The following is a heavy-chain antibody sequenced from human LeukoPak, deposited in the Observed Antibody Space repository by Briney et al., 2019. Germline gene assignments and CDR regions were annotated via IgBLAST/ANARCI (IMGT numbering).Heavy chain of an antibody. D-gene: IGHD3-3*01. CDR2: IYYSGST. CDR1: GGSISGSSYY. V-gene: IGHV4-39*07. Sequence: SETLSLTCSVSGGSISGSSYYWDWIRQPPGKGLEWIGSIYYSGSTYYNPSLQSRVTISVDTSKNQFSLRLSSVTAADTAVYYCARDPELDWVDYWGQGTLVTVSS. J-gene: IGHJ4*02. CDR3: ARDPELDWVDY.